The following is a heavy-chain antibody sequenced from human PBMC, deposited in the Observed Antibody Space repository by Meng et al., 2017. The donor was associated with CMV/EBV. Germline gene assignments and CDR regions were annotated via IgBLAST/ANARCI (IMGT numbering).Heavy chain of an antibody. V-gene: IGHV1-18*01. Sequence: VQVVQSGADVKKPGASVKVSCKASGYTFTSYGISWVRQAPGQGLEWMGWISAYNGNTNYAQKLQGRVTMTTDTSTSTAYMELRSLRSDDTAVYYCARDPAWSVITPRRGFDYWGQGTLVTVSS. CDR2: ISAYNGNT. J-gene: IGHJ4*02. CDR3: ARDPAWSVITPRRGFDY. CDR1: GYTFTSYG. D-gene: IGHD2-15*01.